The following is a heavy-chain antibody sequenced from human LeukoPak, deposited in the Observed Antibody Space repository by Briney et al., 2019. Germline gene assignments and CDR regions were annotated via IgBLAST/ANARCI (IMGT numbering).Heavy chain of an antibody. CDR3: ARNSGYSYGPSDY. Sequence: GESLKISCKASGYSFPNYWIAWVRQMAGRGLEWMGIIYPEDSDIRYSASFQGQVTISADESISTAYLQWTSLQASDTAMYYCARNSGYSYGPSDYWGQGTLVTVSS. D-gene: IGHD5-18*01. CDR2: IYPEDSDI. J-gene: IGHJ4*02. V-gene: IGHV5-51*01. CDR1: GYSFPNYW.